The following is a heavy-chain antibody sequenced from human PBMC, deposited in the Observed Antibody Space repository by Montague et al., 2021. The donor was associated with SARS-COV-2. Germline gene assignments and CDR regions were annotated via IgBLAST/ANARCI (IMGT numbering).Heavy chain of an antibody. J-gene: IGHJ4*02. D-gene: IGHD3-10*01. CDR2: ISYDGSIQ. CDR1: GFTFNNFG. V-gene: IGHV3-30*18. Sequence: SLRLSCAASGFTFNNFGMHWVRQAPGQGLEWVAVISYDGSIQYYADSVKGRFTISRDWSKNTLYLQMSSLRPEDTAVYYYAKDATIFWFERGRGTFDHWGQGTLVAVSS. CDR3: AKDATIFWFERGRGTFDH.